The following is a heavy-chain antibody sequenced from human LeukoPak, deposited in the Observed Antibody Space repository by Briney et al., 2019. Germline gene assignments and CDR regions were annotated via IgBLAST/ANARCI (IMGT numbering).Heavy chain of an antibody. D-gene: IGHD2-2*02. CDR1: GFTSSSYA. CDR2: ISYDGSNK. V-gene: IGHV3-30*04. CDR3: ARDRLRVVPAAIPPYYYYGMDV. Sequence: GGSLRLSCAASGFTSSSYAMHGVRQAPGKGLEWVAVISYDGSNKYYADSVKGRFTTSRDNAKNTLYLQMNSLRAEDTAVYYCARDRLRVVPAAIPPYYYYGMDVWGQGTTVTVSS. J-gene: IGHJ6*02.